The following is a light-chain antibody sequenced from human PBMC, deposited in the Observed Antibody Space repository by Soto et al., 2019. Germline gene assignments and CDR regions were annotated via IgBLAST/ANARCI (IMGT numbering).Light chain of an antibody. Sequence: QYALTQPPSASGSPGQAVTISCTGSSSDVGGYNYVSWYQQHPGKAPKLMIYEVSKRPSGVPDRFSGSKSGNTASLTVSGLQAEDEADYYCNSYAGRNNVFGTGTKVTVL. CDR2: EVS. J-gene: IGLJ1*01. CDR3: NSYAGRNNV. CDR1: SSDVGGYNY. V-gene: IGLV2-8*01.